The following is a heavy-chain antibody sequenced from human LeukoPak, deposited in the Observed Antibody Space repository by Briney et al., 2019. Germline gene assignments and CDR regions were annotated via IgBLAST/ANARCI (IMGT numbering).Heavy chain of an antibody. CDR1: GFTFSSYS. D-gene: IGHD1-26*01. J-gene: IGHJ4*02. CDR3: ARDMGYSGSWPGYFDY. CDR2: IDTSSSTI. Sequence: GGSLRLSCVASGFTFSSYSMTWVRQAPGKGLEWVSYIDTSSSTIYYADSVKGRFTVSRDNAKNSLYLQMKSLRAEDTTVYYCARDMGYSGSWPGYFDYWAREFWSPSPQ. V-gene: IGHV3-48*04.